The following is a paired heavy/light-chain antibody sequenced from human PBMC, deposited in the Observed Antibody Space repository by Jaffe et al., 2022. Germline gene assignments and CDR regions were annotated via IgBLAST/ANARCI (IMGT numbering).Heavy chain of an antibody. J-gene: IGHJ4*02. CDR1: GFDFGDYG. Sequence: QVHLVESGGGVVQPGRSLRLSCAASGFDFGDYGMHWVRQVPGKGLEWVADIAYDGSRENYEDSLKGRLTISRDNSKNALYLEIHTLRPEDTAVYYCAKESKSRGWYEPLDSWGQGTLVTVSS. D-gene: IGHD6-19*01. V-gene: IGHV3-30*18. CDR2: IAYDGSRE. CDR3: AKESKSRGWYEPLDS.
Light chain of an antibody. J-gene: IGKJ1*01. Sequence: LTQSPATLSLSPGERATLSCRASKSVSRYLTWYQQKPGQAPRLLMSDASTRAPGIPARFSGSGSGTDFTLTISGLEPEDFAVYYCQQRSIWPPTFGQGTKVEI. CDR2: DAS. CDR3: QQRSIWPPT. V-gene: IGKV3-11*01. CDR1: KSVSRY.